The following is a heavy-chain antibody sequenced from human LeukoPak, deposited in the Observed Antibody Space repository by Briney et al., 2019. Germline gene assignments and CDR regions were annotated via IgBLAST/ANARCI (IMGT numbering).Heavy chain of an antibody. CDR2: ISSSGSTI. J-gene: IGHJ4*02. CDR3: ARGYCSSTSCYGVRGYYFDY. CDR1: GFTFSSYE. V-gene: IGHV3-48*03. Sequence: AGGSLRLSCAASGFTFSSYEMNWVRQAPGKGLEWVSYISSSGSTIYYADSVKGRFTISRDNSKNTLYLQMNSLRAEDTAVYYCARGYCSSTSCYGVRGYYFDYWGQGTLVTVSS. D-gene: IGHD2-2*01.